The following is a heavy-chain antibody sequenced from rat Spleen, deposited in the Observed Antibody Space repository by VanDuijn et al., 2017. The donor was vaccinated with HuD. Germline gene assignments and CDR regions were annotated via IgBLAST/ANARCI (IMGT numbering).Heavy chain of an antibody. CDR1: GFTFSNYG. CDR2: LSYDVSNT. CDR3: ARPGRDLYGYNSHWFAY. D-gene: IGHD1-9*01. Sequence: EVQLVESGGGLVQPGRSLKLSCAASGFTFSNYGMAWVRQAPTKGLEWVATLSYDVSNTYYRDSVKGRFTISRDNAKNTLYLQMDSLRSEDTATYYCARPGRDLYGYNSHWFAYWGQGTLVTVSS. J-gene: IGHJ3*01. V-gene: IGHV5-29*01.